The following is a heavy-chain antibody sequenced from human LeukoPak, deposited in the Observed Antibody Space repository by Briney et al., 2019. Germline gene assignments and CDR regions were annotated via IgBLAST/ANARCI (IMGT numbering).Heavy chain of an antibody. Sequence: PGGALRLSCADSGFTVSSYWMSWVRQAPGKGLEWVATIKEDGSDKYYVDSVKGRFSISRDNAENSLYLQMNSLRAEDTAVYYCTRDVHDYRGQGTLVTVSS. CDR2: IKEDGSDK. CDR3: TRDVHDY. D-gene: IGHD3-10*02. CDR1: GFTVSSYW. V-gene: IGHV3-7*01. J-gene: IGHJ4*02.